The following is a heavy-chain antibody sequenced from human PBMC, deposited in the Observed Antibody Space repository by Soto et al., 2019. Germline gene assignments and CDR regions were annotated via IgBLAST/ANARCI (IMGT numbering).Heavy chain of an antibody. Sequence: QVQLQESGPRLVKPSETLSLTCTVSDGSVSSGSYYWSWIRQPPGQGLEWIGHIYYSGSTSYNPSLESRVTISMDTSKNQVCRWLSSVTAADTAVFYCARGGIAATSFDYWGQGTLVTVSS. CDR2: IYYSGST. V-gene: IGHV4-61*01. D-gene: IGHD6-13*01. CDR3: ARGGIAATSFDY. J-gene: IGHJ4*02. CDR1: DGSVSSGSYY.